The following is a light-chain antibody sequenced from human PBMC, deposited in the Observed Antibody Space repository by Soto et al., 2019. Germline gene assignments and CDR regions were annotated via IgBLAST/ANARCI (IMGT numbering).Light chain of an antibody. J-gene: IGKJ3*01. Sequence: VLTQSPVTLSLSPGERATLSCRASQSVSSPYLAWYQQKPGQPPRLLIYGASSRATDIPDRFVGSGSGTEFTLTIARLAPEDFAMYYCQQYGSSPFTFGPRTKVDF. V-gene: IGKV3-20*01. CDR3: QQYGSSPFT. CDR1: QSVSSPY. CDR2: GAS.